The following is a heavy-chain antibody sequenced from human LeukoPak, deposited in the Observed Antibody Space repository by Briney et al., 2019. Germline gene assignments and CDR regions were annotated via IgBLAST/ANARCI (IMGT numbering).Heavy chain of an antibody. CDR2: VYTSGST. CDR3: ARDSGKGDTAHMDV. D-gene: IGHD1-26*01. J-gene: IGHJ6*03. CDR1: GGSISNYY. Sequence: SETLSLTCTVSGGSISNYYWGWIRQPAGKGLEWIGHVYTSGSTNYNPSLKSRVTMSVDTSKNQFSLRLSSVTAADTAVYYCARDSGKGDTAHMDVWGKGTTVTVSS. V-gene: IGHV4-4*07.